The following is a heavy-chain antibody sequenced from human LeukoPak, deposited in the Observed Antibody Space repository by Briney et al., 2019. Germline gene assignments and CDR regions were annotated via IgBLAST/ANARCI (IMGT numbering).Heavy chain of an antibody. J-gene: IGHJ4*02. D-gene: IGHD1-14*01. CDR3: ARLTGSGEVFDS. CDR2: IYDDAST. CDR1: GGSIINGDYY. V-gene: IGHV4-30-4*01. Sequence: SQTLSLTCTLSGGSIINGDYYWSRIREPPGKGLEWIGYIYDDASTYYNPSLKSRVTISIDTSKNQFSLNLRSVTAAGTAVYYCARLTGSGEVFDSWGQGTLVTVSS.